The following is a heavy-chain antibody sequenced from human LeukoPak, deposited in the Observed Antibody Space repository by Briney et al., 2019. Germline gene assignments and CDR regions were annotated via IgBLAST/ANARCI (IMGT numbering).Heavy chain of an antibody. CDR1: GFTFSSYW. D-gene: IGHD3-10*01. V-gene: IGHV3-74*01. CDR2: INFDGSST. J-gene: IGHJ5*02. Sequence: PGGSLRLSCTASGFTFSSYWMHWVRQAPGKGLVWVSRINFDGSSTNYADSVKGRFTISRDNAKDTLYLQISSLRAEDTAVYYCARGITGMYYYDPWGQGTLVTVSS. CDR3: ARGITGMYYYDP.